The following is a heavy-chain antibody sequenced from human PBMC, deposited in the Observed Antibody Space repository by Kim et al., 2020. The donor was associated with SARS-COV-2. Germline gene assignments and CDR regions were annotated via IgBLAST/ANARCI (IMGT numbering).Heavy chain of an antibody. CDR3: ASRYYDILTGPFDY. Sequence: SVKVSCKASGGTFSSYAISWVRQAPGQGLEWMGGIIPIFGTANYAQKFQGRVTITADESTSTAYMELSSLRSEDTAVYYCASRYYDILTGPFDYWGQGTLVTVSS. J-gene: IGHJ4*02. V-gene: IGHV1-69*13. D-gene: IGHD3-9*01. CDR2: IIPIFGTA. CDR1: GGTFSSYA.